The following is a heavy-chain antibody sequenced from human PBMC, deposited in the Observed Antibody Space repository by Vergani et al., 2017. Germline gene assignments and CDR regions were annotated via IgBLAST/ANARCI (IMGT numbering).Heavy chain of an antibody. CDR2: ISSSSSYI. Sequence: EVQLVGSGGGLVKPGGSLRLSCAASGFTFSSYSMIWVRQAPGKGLEWVSSISSSSSYIDYADSVKGRFTISRDNGKKSLYLQMNSLRAEDTAVYYCARGGITSYDILTGYLPHAFDFWGQGTMVTVSS. CDR1: GFTFSSYS. J-gene: IGHJ3*01. V-gene: IGHV3-21*01. D-gene: IGHD3-9*01. CDR3: ARGGITSYDILTGYLPHAFDF.